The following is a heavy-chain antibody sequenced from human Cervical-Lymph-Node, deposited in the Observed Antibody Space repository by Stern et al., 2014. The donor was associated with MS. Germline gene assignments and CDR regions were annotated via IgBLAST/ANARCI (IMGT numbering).Heavy chain of an antibody. V-gene: IGHV1-69*01. J-gene: IGHJ4*02. CDR1: GGTFSTFA. Sequence: VQLVESGAEVKKPGSSAKVSCQTSGGTFSTFAIGWVRQAPGQGLEWMGGIPPLFDATNYAQKFQGRLTITADESTRTAYMELSSLRPDDTAMYYCARGDSEAPIYYFDYWGQGPLVTVSS. CDR2: IPPLFDAT. CDR3: ARGDSEAPIYYFDY. D-gene: IGHD2-21*01.